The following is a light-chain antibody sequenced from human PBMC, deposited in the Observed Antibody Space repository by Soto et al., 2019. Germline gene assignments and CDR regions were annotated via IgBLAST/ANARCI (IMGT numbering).Light chain of an antibody. Sequence: QPPSVSGAPGQRVTISCTGSSSNIGAGYDVHWYQQLPGTAPKLLIYGNNNRPSGVPDRFSGSKSGTSASLAITGLQAEDEADYYCQSYDSSLSGSKVFGGGTKLTVL. CDR2: GNN. CDR3: QSYDSSLSGSKV. CDR1: SSNIGAGYD. V-gene: IGLV1-40*01. J-gene: IGLJ3*02.